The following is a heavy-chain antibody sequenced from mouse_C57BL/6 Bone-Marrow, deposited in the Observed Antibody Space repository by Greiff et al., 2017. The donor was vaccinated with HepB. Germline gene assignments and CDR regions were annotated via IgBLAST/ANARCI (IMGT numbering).Heavy chain of an antibody. V-gene: IGHV1-63*01. D-gene: IGHD1-1*01. Sequence: QVQLKESGAELVRPGTSVKMSCKASGYTFTNYWKGWAKQRPGHGLEWIGDIYPGGGYTKYNEKFKGKDTLNADKCSSTAYMQFCSLTSEDSAIYYCARRSPYYCGCSYGYWGQGTTLTVSS. CDR1: GYTFTNYW. J-gene: IGHJ2*01. CDR3: ARRSPYYCGCSYGY. CDR2: IYPGGGYT.